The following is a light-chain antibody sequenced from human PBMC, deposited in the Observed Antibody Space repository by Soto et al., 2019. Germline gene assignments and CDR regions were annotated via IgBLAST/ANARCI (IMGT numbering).Light chain of an antibody. CDR1: TSNIGAGSD. CDR3: EYYDCSLSGLSGIHV. J-gene: IGLJ2*01. CDR2: SNS. V-gene: IGLV1-40*01. Sequence: QSVLTQPPSVSGAPGQRVTISCTGTTSNIGAGSDIHWYQQLPGKAPKLLIYSNSHRPSGVPSRLSGSKSGTSASLTITGLQAADEGDYYCEYYDCSLSGLSGIHVFGGGTKLTVL.